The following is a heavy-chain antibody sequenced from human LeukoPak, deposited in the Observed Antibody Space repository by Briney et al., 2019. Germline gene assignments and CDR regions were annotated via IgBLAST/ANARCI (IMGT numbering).Heavy chain of an antibody. CDR2: INPSTGDT. CDR1: GYTFIDYY. CDR3: ARDPSISSSPLRPTYYSYYGMDV. V-gene: IGHV1-2*02. J-gene: IGHJ6*02. D-gene: IGHD6-6*01. Sequence: ASVKVSCKTSGYTFIDYYMHWVRQAPGQGLEWMAWINPSTGDTNYAQKFQGGVTMTRDTSIRTVYMELSSLRSDDTAVYYCARDPSISSSPLRPTYYSYYGMDVWGQGTTVTVSS.